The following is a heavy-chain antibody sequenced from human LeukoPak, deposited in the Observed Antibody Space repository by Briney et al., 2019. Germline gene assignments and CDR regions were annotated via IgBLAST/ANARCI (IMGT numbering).Heavy chain of an antibody. Sequence: SETLSLTCTVSGGSVSSGSYHWSWIRQPPGKGLEWIGYIYYSGSTNYNPSLKSRVTISVDTSKNQFSLKLSSVTAADTAVYYCARKYSGSYSIDYWGQGTLVTVSS. CDR2: IYYSGST. V-gene: IGHV4-61*01. CDR1: GGSVSSGSYH. D-gene: IGHD1-26*01. J-gene: IGHJ4*02. CDR3: ARKYSGSYSIDY.